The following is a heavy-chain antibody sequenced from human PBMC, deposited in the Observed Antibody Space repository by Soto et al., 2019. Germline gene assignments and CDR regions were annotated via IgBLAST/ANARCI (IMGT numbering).Heavy chain of an antibody. Sequence: QVQLVQSGAEVKKPGSSVKVSCKASGGTFSSYAISWVRQAPGQGLEWMGGIIPIFGTANYAQKFQGRVTITADESTSTGYMDLSSLRSEDTAVYYCARGTFNTSGWNYGAYYYCGMDGWGEGTTVTVSS. J-gene: IGHJ6*04. CDR1: GGTFSSYA. V-gene: IGHV1-69*12. CDR3: ARGTFNTSGWNYGAYYYCGMDG. CDR2: IIPIFGTA. D-gene: IGHD1-7*01.